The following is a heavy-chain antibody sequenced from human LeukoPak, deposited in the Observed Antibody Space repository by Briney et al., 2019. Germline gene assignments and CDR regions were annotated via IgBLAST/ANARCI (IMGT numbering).Heavy chain of an antibody. Sequence: GGSLRLSCAASGFTFSSYSMNWVRQAPGKGLEWVSSISSSSSYIYYADSVKGRFTISRDNAKNSLYLQMNSLRAEDTAVYYCARDSWYSSSWSNRGVFDPWGQGTLVTVSS. CDR2: ISSSSSYI. D-gene: IGHD6-13*01. V-gene: IGHV3-21*01. CDR1: GFTFSSYS. J-gene: IGHJ5*02. CDR3: ARDSWYSSSWSNRGVFDP.